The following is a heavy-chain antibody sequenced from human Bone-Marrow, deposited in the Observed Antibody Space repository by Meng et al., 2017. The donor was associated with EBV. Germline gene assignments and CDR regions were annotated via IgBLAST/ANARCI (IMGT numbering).Heavy chain of an antibody. CDR3: ARATGGSTGYFR. V-gene: IGHV4-34*01. Sequence: VRPRPWGAGLLQPSVPLSLTCVLNGGSLSGFSWSWIRQAPGKGLEWIGEIKHRGSTNYNPPLKNRVTISVEPSKNHFSLRLSSVTAADTAVYYCARATGGSTGYFRWGQGTLVTVSS. CDR2: IKHRGST. D-gene: IGHD3-9*01. CDR1: GGSLSGFS. J-gene: IGHJ4*02.